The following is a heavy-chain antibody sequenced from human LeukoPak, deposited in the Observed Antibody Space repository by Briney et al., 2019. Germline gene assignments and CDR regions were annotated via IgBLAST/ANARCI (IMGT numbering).Heavy chain of an antibody. Sequence: SGGSLRLSCAASGFTFSDYSMNWVRQAPGKGLEWVAYIKKTGSETYYVDSVKGRFTITRDNTRNSLFLQMYSLRAEDTAVYFCAREDGYCSGGNCYSYFDSWGQGTLVTVSS. CDR1: GFTFSDYS. J-gene: IGHJ4*02. CDR3: AREDGYCSGGNCYSYFDS. CDR2: IKKTGSET. V-gene: IGHV3-7*01. D-gene: IGHD2-15*01.